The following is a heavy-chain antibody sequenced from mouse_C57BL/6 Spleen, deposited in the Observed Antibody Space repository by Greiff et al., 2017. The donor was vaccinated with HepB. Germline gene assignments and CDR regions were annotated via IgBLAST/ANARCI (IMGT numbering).Heavy chain of an antibody. Sequence: VKLQESGAELVRPGASVTLSCKASGYTFTDYEMHWVKQTPVHGLEWIGAIDPETGGTAYNQKFKGKAILTADKSSSTAYMELRSLTAEDSAVYYCTRDGSSYDWFAYWGQGTLVTVSA. D-gene: IGHD1-1*01. J-gene: IGHJ3*01. CDR2: IDPETGGT. CDR1: GYTFTDYE. CDR3: TRDGSSYDWFAY. V-gene: IGHV1-15*01.